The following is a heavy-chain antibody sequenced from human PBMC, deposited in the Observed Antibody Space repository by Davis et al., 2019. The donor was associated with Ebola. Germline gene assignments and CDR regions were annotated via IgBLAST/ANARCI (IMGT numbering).Heavy chain of an antibody. CDR1: GFTFSSYW. Sequence: GESLKISCAASGFTFSSYWMHWVRQTPGKGLVWVSRITTDGSFTNYADFVKGRVTISRDNAKNTLYLQMNSLRAEDTAVYYCARGSTTVTTPLDYWGQGTLVTVSS. CDR2: ITTDGSFT. D-gene: IGHD4-17*01. CDR3: ARGSTTVTTPLDY. V-gene: IGHV3-74*01. J-gene: IGHJ4*02.